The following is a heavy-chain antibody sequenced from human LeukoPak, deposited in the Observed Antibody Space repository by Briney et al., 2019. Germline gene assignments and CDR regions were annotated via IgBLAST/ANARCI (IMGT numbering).Heavy chain of an antibody. D-gene: IGHD3-22*01. V-gene: IGHV3-23*01. J-gene: IGHJ3*02. Sequence: GGSLRLSCAASGFTFSSHAMSWVRQAPGKGLEWVSAISAGGGSTYYADSVKGRFTISRDNSKNTLYLQMNSLRAEDTAVYYCAKPNSSRYWGAFDIWGQGTMVTVSS. CDR3: AKPNSSRYWGAFDI. CDR2: ISAGGGST. CDR1: GFTFSSHA.